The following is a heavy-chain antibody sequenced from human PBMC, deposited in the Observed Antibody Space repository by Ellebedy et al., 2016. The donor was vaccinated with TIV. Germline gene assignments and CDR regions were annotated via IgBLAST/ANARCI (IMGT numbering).Heavy chain of an antibody. CDR2: IYPGDSDT. V-gene: IGHV5-51*01. D-gene: IGHD2-8*02. CDR1: GYSFTTYW. J-gene: IGHJ3*02. Sequence: GGSLRLSCKGSGYSFTTYWIAWVRQMPGKGLEWMGIIYPGDSDTRYSPSFQGQVTISADKSISTAYLQWSSLKASDTAMYYCARHTDDAFDIWGQGTMVTVSS. CDR3: ARHTDDAFDI.